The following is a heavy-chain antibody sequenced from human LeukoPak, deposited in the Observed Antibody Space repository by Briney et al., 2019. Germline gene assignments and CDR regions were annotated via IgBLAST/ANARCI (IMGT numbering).Heavy chain of an antibody. V-gene: IGHV1-2*02. Sequence: ASVKVSCKASGYTFTGYYMHWGRQAPGQGLEWMGGINPNSGGTNYAQKLQGRGTMTRDTSISTAYMELSRLRSDDTAVYYCARDSLYRGYDSGDFDYWGQGTLVTVSS. D-gene: IGHD5-12*01. CDR3: ARDSLYRGYDSGDFDY. CDR1: GYTFTGYY. J-gene: IGHJ4*02. CDR2: INPNSGGT.